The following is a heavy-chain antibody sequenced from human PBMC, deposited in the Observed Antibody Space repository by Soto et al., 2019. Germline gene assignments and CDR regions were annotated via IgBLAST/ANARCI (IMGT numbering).Heavy chain of an antibody. Sequence: SETLSLTCTVSGGSISSYYWSWIRQPPGKGLEWIGYIYYSGSTNYNPSLKSRVTISVDTSKNQFSLKLSSVTAADTAVYYCARDPSPPYWYFDLWGRGSLVTVSS. CDR2: IYYSGST. J-gene: IGHJ2*01. CDR3: ARDPSPPYWYFDL. V-gene: IGHV4-59*01. CDR1: GGSISSYY.